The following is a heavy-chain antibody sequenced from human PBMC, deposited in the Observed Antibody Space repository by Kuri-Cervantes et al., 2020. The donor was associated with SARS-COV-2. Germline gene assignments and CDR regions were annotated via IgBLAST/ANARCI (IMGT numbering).Heavy chain of an antibody. CDR2: INPSGGST. V-gene: IGHV1-46*01. CDR3: ARSTWGTSVYYYYYYMDV. Sequence: ASVKVSCKASGYSFSTYDINWVRQASGQGLEWMGIINPSGGSTSYAQKFQGRVTMTRDTSTSTAYMELSRLRSEDTAVYYCARSTWGTSVYYYYYYMDVWGKGTTVTVSS. D-gene: IGHD2-2*01. CDR1: GYSFSTYD. J-gene: IGHJ6*03.